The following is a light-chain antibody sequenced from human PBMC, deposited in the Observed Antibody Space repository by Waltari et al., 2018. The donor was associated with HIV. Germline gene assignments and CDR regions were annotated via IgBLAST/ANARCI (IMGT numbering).Light chain of an antibody. CDR1: QSIRTW. J-gene: IGKJ1*01. Sequence: DVQMTQSPSTLSASIGDRVTITCRASQSIRTWLAWYQQKPGKAPKLLIYKASSLQSGVPLRFSGTGSGTEFTLTISSLQPDDVATYHCQQYDSFPWTFCQGTKVEVK. CDR3: QQYDSFPWT. V-gene: IGKV1-5*03. CDR2: KAS.